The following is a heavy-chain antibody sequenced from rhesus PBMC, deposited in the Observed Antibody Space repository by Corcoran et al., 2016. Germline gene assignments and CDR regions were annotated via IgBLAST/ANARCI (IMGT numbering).Heavy chain of an antibody. CDR2: IYWDDDK. CDR3: ARVNSYSYYFDY. J-gene: IGHJ4*01. Sequence: QVTLKESGPALVKPTQTLTLTGTSPGFSLSPSGMGVGWIRQPSRKTLEWLALIYWDDDKRYSTSLKSRLTISKDTSKNQVVLTMTNMDPVDTATYYCARVNSYSYYFDYWGQGVLVTVSS. V-gene: IGHV2-1*01. D-gene: IGHD5-36*02. CDR1: GFSLSPSGMG.